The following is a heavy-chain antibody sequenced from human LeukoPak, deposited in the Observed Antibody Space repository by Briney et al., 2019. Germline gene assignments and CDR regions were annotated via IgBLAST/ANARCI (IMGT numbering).Heavy chain of an antibody. D-gene: IGHD3-3*01. J-gene: IGHJ6*03. CDR3: AREGVDFWSGYYSHYYYYYMDV. CDR1: GYTFTSYG. CDR2: ISAYNGNT. V-gene: IGHV1-18*01. Sequence: ASVKVSCKASGYTFTSYGISWVRQAPGQGLEWMGWISAYNGNTNYTQKLQGRVTMTTDTSTSTAYMELRSLRSDDTAVYYCAREGVDFWSGYYSHYYYYYMDVWGKGTTVTVSS.